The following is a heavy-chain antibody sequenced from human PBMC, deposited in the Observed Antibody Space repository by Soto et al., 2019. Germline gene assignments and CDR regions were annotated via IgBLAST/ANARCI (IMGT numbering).Heavy chain of an antibody. CDR3: AKDFPKFVVLPAATLRNYYYGMDV. D-gene: IGHD2-2*01. CDR1: VFTFSSYG. CDR2: ISYDGSNK. J-gene: IGHJ6*02. Sequence: GGALRLSCAASVFTFSSYGMHWVRQAPGKGLEWVAVISYDGSNKYYADSVKGRFTISRDNSKNTLYLQMNSLRAEDTAGYYCAKDFPKFVVLPAATLRNYYYGMDVGGQGTTVTVSS. V-gene: IGHV3-30*18.